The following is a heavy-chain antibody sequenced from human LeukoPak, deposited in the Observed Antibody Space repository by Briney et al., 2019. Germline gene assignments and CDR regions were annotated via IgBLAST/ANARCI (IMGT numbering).Heavy chain of an antibody. D-gene: IGHD4-17*01. Sequence: AASVKVSCKASGGTFRSYAITWVRQAPGKGLEWMGGIIPMINTPKYAQKFQGRVSITAGESTSTGYMEVSSLRSEDTAVYYCAIFQGTYGDNENDYWGQGTLVTVSS. J-gene: IGHJ4*02. CDR3: AIFQGTYGDNENDY. CDR2: IIPMINTP. CDR1: GGTFRSYA. V-gene: IGHV1-69*13.